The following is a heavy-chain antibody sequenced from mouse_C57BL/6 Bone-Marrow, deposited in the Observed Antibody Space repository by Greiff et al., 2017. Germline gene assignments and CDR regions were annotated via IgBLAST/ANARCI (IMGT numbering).Heavy chain of an antibody. CDR1: GYTFTSYD. CDR3: ATGGKDY. V-gene: IGHV1-85*01. J-gene: IGHJ2*01. Sequence: VKLVESGPELVKPGASVKLSCKASGYTFTSYDINWVKQRPKQGLEWIGWIYPRDGSTKYNEKFKGKATLTVDTSSSTAYMELHSLTSEDSAVSFCATGGKDYWGQGTTLTVSA. CDR2: IYPRDGST. D-gene: IGHD2-1*01.